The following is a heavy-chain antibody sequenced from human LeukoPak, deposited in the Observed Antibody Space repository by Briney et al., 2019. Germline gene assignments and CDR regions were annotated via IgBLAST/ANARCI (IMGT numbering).Heavy chain of an antibody. J-gene: IGHJ3*02. D-gene: IGHD7-27*01. CDR3: ARDRRLGISAFDI. V-gene: IGHV1-2*02. CDR2: INPNSGGT. CDR1: GGTFSNYA. Sequence: ASVKVSCKASGGTFSNYAISWVRQAPGQGLEWMGWINPNSGGTNYAQKFQGRVTMTRDTSISTAYMELSRLRSDDTAVYYCARDRRLGISAFDIWGQGTMVTVSS.